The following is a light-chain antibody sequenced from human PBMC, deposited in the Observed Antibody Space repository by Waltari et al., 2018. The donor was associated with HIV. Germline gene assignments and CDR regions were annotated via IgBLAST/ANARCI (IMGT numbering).Light chain of an antibody. CDR1: SSYVGAYNY. J-gene: IGLJ2*01. V-gene: IGLV2-8*01. CDR2: DVT. Sequence: QSALPQPPSASGSAGQSVTLPCTGTSSYVGAYNYVSWYQQHPGKSPKLIIYDVTKRPSGVPDRFSGSKSGNTASLTVSGLQGEDEADYYCSSYADSDTPVVFGGGTKLTVL. CDR3: SSYADSDTPVV.